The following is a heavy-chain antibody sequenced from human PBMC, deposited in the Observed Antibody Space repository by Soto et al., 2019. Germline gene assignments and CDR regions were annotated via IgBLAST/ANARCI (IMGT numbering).Heavy chain of an antibody. CDR1: GYTFTGYY. CDR3: ARSLYCTNGVCYTWSYYGMDA. V-gene: IGHV1-2*04. D-gene: IGHD2-8*01. Sequence: ASVKVSCKASGYTFTGYYMHWVRQAPGQGLEWMGWINPNSGGTNYAQKFQGWVTMTRDTSISTAYMELSRLRSDDTAVYYCARSLYCTNGVCYTWSYYGMDAWGQGTTVTVSS. CDR2: INPNSGGT. J-gene: IGHJ6*02.